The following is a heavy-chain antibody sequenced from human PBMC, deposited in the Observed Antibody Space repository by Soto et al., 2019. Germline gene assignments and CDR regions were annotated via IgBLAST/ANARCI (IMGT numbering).Heavy chain of an antibody. CDR3: TRRGKENHFDY. J-gene: IGHJ4*02. Sequence: GGSLRLSCAASGFTFSGSAMHWVRQASGKGLEWVGRIRSKANSYATAYAASVKGRFTISRDDSKNTAYLQMNSLKTEDTAVYYCTRRGKENHFDYWGQGTLVTVSS. CDR2: IRSKANSYAT. V-gene: IGHV3-73*01. CDR1: GFTFSGSA.